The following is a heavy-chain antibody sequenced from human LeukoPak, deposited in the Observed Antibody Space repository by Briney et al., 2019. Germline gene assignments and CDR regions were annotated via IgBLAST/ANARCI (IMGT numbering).Heavy chain of an antibody. CDR1: GYTFTGYY. D-gene: IGHD7-27*01. J-gene: IGHJ4*02. CDR3: ARESSTGGSDY. Sequence: PEASVKVSCKASGYTFTGYYMHWVRQAPGQGLEWMGWINPNSGGTNYAQKFQGRVTMTRDTSTSTVYMELSSLRSEDTAVYYCARESSTGGSDYWGQGTLVTVSS. V-gene: IGHV1-2*02. CDR2: INPNSGGT.